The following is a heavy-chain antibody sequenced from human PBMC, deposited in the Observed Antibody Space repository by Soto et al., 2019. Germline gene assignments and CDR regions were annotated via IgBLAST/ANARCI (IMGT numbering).Heavy chain of an antibody. Sequence: SCAASGFTFSSYSMNWVRQAPGKGLEWVSSLSSSSGHIYYADSVKGRFTISRDNAKNSLYLQMNSLRAEDTAVYYCVRHWLATREFDYWGQGTLVTVSS. CDR3: VRHWLATREFDY. CDR2: LSSSSGHI. D-gene: IGHD1-26*01. V-gene: IGHV3-21*01. J-gene: IGHJ4*02. CDR1: GFTFSSYS.